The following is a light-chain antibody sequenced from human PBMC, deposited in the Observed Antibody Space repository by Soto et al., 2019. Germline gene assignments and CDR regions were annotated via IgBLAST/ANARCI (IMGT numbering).Light chain of an antibody. Sequence: EIVMTQSPATLSVSRWERATISCRASQSVSRTLAWYQQKPGQAPRLLIYGASTRATGIPDRFSDVGSGTDCTLTLSRLETEDFAVYYCQQRSNLTPTFGQGTRLEIK. V-gene: IGKV3D-15*01. CDR2: GAS. CDR1: QSVSRT. J-gene: IGKJ5*01. CDR3: QQRSNLTPT.